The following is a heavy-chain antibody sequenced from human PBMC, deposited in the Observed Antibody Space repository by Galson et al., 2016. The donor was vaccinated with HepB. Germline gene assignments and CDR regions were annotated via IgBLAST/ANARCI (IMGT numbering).Heavy chain of an antibody. Sequence: SLRLSCAASGFTFSDAWMNWVRQAPGKGLEWVGRRKGKTDGGATDYAGPVKGRVTISRDDSKNTLYLQMNSLKTDDTAVYFCTTLSPAAASDYWGQGTLIIVSS. CDR2: RKGKTDGGAT. CDR1: GFTFSDAW. J-gene: IGHJ4*02. V-gene: IGHV3-15*01. CDR3: TTLSPAAASDY. D-gene: IGHD6-13*01.